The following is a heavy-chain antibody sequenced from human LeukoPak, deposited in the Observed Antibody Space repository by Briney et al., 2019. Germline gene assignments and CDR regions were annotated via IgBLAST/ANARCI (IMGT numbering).Heavy chain of an antibody. CDR1: GGSISSYY. V-gene: IGHV4-59*01. D-gene: IGHD5-18*01. Sequence: SETLSLTCTVSGGSISSYYWSWIRQPPGKGLEWIGYIYYSGSTNHNPSLKSRVTISVDTSKNQFSLKLSSVTAADTAVYYCARGMDTATVPIDYWGQGTLVTVSS. J-gene: IGHJ4*02. CDR3: ARGMDTATVPIDY. CDR2: IYYSGST.